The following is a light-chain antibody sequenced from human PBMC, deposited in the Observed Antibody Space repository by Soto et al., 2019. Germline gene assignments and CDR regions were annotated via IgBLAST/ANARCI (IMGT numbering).Light chain of an antibody. J-gene: IGLJ1*01. CDR1: SFDVGNYNL. Sequence: QSALTQPASVSGSPGQSITISCTGTSFDVGNYNLVSWYQQHPGKVPKLIIFEVTERPSGVSNRFSGSKSGNTASLTISGLQAEDEADYYCCSYAGMSTSLYVFGTGTKVIVL. V-gene: IGLV2-23*02. CDR2: EVT. CDR3: CSYAGMSTSLYV.